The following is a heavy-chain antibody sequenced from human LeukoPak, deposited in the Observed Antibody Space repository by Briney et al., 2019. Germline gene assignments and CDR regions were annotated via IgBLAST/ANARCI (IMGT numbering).Heavy chain of an antibody. Sequence: AGGSLRLSCAASGFTFSSYAMPWVRQAPGKGLEWVAVISYDGSNKYYADSVKGRFTISRDNSKNTLYLQMNSLRAEDTAVYYCARDSSTLVLLWFGESDAFDIWGQGTMVTVSS. V-gene: IGHV3-30-3*01. CDR2: ISYDGSNK. CDR3: ARDSSTLVLLWFGESDAFDI. J-gene: IGHJ3*02. D-gene: IGHD3-10*01. CDR1: GFTFSSYA.